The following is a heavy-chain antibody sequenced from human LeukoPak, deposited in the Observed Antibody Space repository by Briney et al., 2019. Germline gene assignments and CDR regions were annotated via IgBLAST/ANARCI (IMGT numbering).Heavy chain of an antibody. Sequence: SQTLSLTCTVSGGSISSGGYYWSWIRQHPGKGLEWIGYIYYSGSTYYNPSLKSRVTISVDTSKNQFSLKLSSVTAADTALYYCARHRPGPYDYWGQGTLVTVSS. V-gene: IGHV4-31*03. CDR1: GGSISSGGYY. J-gene: IGHJ4*02. CDR2: IYYSGST. CDR3: ARHRPGPYDY.